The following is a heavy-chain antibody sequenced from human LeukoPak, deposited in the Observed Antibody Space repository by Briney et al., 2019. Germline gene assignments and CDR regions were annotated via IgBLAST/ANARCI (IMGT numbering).Heavy chain of an antibody. CDR2: IKPDGSEK. CDR1: GFTFSNYW. CDR3: VRELHCTSTSCYAKSWFDP. Sequence: TGGSLRLSCAASGFTFSNYWMSWVRQAPGKGLEWVANIKPDGSEKYYVDSVKGRFTISRDNAKNSLYLQMNSLRAEDTAVYYCVRELHCTSTSCYAKSWFDPWGREPWSPSPQ. V-gene: IGHV3-7*03. D-gene: IGHD2-2*01. J-gene: IGHJ5*02.